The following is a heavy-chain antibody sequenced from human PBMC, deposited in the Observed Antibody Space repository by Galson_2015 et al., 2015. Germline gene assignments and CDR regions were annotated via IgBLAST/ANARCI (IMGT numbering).Heavy chain of an antibody. Sequence: SLRLSCGASGFTFSSYCIHWVRQAPGKGLEWVSGIAADGGDKKYADSVKGRFTISRDNSKNTLYLQMNSLRAEDTAVYYCATDKNMAAAGYPAAYGRQGTLVTVAS. J-gene: IGHJ4*02. CDR1: GFTFSSYC. CDR2: IAADGGDK. V-gene: IGHV3-30*03. CDR3: ATDKNMAAAGYPAAY. D-gene: IGHD6-13*01.